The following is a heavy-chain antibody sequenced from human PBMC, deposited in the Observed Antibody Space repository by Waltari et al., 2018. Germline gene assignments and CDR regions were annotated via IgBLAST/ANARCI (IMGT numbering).Heavy chain of an antibody. Sequence: QVQLQESGPGLVKPSETLSLTCTVSGGSISSYYWSWIRQPPGKGLEWIGYIYYSGSTNYNPSLKSRVTISVDTSKNQFSLKLSSVTAADTAVYYCARDRGSSWYRVYYYDGMDVWGQGTTVTVSS. V-gene: IGHV4-59*01. CDR1: GGSISSYY. CDR3: ARDRGSSWYRVYYYDGMDV. D-gene: IGHD6-13*01. J-gene: IGHJ6*02. CDR2: IYYSGST.